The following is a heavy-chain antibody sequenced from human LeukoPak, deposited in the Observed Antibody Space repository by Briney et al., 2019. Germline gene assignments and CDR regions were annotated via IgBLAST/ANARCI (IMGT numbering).Heavy chain of an antibody. V-gene: IGHV3-74*01. D-gene: IGHD2/OR15-2a*01. CDR2: INSDGSWT. CDR1: GNYW. Sequence: PGGSLRLSCAASGNYWMRWVRQAPGKGLVWVSHINSDGSWTSYADPVKGRFTISKDNAKNTVYLQMNSLRAEDTAVYYCVSFYETYWGRGTLVTVSS. CDR3: VSFYETY. J-gene: IGHJ4*02.